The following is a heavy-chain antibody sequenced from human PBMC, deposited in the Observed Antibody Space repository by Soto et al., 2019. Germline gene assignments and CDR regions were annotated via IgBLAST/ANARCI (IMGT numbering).Heavy chain of an antibody. V-gene: IGHV4-34*01. J-gene: IGHJ4*02. CDR1: GGSFSGYY. CDR3: ARRQRLVRGFDY. D-gene: IGHD6-13*01. CDR2: INHSGST. Sequence: PSETLSLTCAVYGGSFSGYYWSWIRQPPGKGLEWIGEINHSGSTNYNPSLKSRVAISVDTSKNQFSLKLSSVTAADTAVYYCARRQRLVRGFDYWGQGTLVTVSS.